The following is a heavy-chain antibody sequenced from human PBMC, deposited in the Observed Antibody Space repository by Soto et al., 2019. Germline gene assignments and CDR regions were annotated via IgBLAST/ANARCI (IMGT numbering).Heavy chain of an antibody. Sequence: EVQLVESGGGLVQPGGSLRLSCAASGLTFSNYWLHGFLHAPGKGLVWVSRIVGDGSDTRYADSVKGRFTVSRDNAKNMVSLHMSSLRVDDTAVYYCAAHRRGWQEDYWGQGTLVTVSS. V-gene: IGHV3-74*01. J-gene: IGHJ4*02. CDR1: GLTFSNYW. D-gene: IGHD6-19*01. CDR3: AAHRRGWQEDY. CDR2: IVGDGSDT.